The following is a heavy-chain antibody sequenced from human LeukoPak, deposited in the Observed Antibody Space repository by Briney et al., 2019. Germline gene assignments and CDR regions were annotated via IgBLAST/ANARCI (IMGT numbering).Heavy chain of an antibody. V-gene: IGHV4-39*01. J-gene: IGHJ5*02. D-gene: IGHD1-14*01. CDR1: GFIFSSHGKH. CDR2: IYYSGST. Sequence: GSLRLSCAASGFIFSSHGKHWIRQPPGKGLEWIANIYYSGSTYYNPSLKSRVTISVDTSKNQFSLKLSSVTAADTAVYYCAGLIRPGWFDPWGQGTLVTVSS. CDR3: AGLIRPGWFDP.